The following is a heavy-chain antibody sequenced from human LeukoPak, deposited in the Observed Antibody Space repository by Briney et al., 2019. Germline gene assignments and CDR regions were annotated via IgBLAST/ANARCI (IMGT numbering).Heavy chain of an antibody. CDR1: GFTFSSYS. CDR2: ISSSSSYI. Sequence: GGSLRLSCAASGFTFSSYSMNWVRQAPGKGLEWVSSISSSSSYIYYADSVKGRSTISRGNAKNSLYLQMNSLRAEDTAVYYCARKGDSPYYYYMDVWGKGTTVTVSS. D-gene: IGHD2-21*02. V-gene: IGHV3-21*01. J-gene: IGHJ6*03. CDR3: ARKGDSPYYYYMDV.